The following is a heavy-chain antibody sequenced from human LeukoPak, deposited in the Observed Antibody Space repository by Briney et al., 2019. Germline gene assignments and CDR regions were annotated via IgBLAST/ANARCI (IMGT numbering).Heavy chain of an antibody. CDR1: GYTFTGYY. V-gene: IGHV1-2*02. J-gene: IGHJ5*02. Sequence: ASVKVSCKASGYTFTGYYMHWVRQAPGQGLEWMGWINPNSGGTNYAQKFQGRVTMTRGTSISTAYMELSRLRSDDTAVYYCAKVAAGTVPGRWFDPWGQGTLVTVSS. D-gene: IGHD6-13*01. CDR2: INPNSGGT. CDR3: AKVAAGTVPGRWFDP.